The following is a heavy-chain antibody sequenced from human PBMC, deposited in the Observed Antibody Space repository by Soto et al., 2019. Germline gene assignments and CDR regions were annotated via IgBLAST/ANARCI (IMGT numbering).Heavy chain of an antibody. V-gene: IGHV4-30-4*01. J-gene: IGHJ6*02. CDR3: ARGLVIRPYYYHGMDV. CDR1: GGSISSGDYF. D-gene: IGHD3-9*01. CDR2: ISAIGST. Sequence: QVQLQESGPGLVKPSQTLSLTCTVSGGSISSGDYFWSWIRQSPGKGLEWSGYISAIGSTYYNPSLKSRVSVSRGTSKVQFSLKLSSVTTTDTAVYYCARGLVIRPYYYHGMDVWGQGTTVTVSS.